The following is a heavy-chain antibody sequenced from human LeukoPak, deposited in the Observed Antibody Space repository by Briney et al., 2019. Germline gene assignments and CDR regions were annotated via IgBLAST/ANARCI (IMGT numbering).Heavy chain of an antibody. CDR3: AKRGVVIRVILVGFHKEAYYFDS. V-gene: IGHV3-23*01. D-gene: IGHD3-22*01. J-gene: IGHJ4*02. CDR1: GFTISSYW. Sequence: PGGSLRLSCAASGFTISSYWMHWVRQAPGKGLEWVAGISDSGGRTNYADSVKGRFTISRDNPKNTLYLQMNSLRAEDTAVYFCAKRGVVIRVILVGFHKEAYYFDSWGQGALVTVSS. CDR2: ISDSGGRT.